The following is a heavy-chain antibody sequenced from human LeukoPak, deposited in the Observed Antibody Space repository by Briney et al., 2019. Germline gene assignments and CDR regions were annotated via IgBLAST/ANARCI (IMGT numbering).Heavy chain of an antibody. CDR3: ASMTTVGGPWYFDL. J-gene: IGHJ2*01. CDR2: IYSSGTT. Sequence: SSETLSLTCTVSGGSISSSYWSWIRQPPGKRLEWIGCIYSSGTTNYNPSLKSRVTISVDTSKNQFSLKLSSVTAADTAVYYCASMTTVGGPWYFDLWGRGTLVTVSS. V-gene: IGHV4-59*01. D-gene: IGHD4-23*01. CDR1: GGSISSSY.